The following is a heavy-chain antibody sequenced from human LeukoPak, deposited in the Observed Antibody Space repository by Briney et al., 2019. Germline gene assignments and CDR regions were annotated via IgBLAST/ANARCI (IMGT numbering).Heavy chain of an antibody. Sequence: GASVKVSCKASGYTFTSYGISWVRPAPGQGLEWMGWISAYNGNTNYAQKLQGRVTMTTDTSTSTAYMELRSLRSDDTAVYYCARGLGRRSIDFDWLLTPFDYWGQGTLVTVSS. CDR2: ISAYNGNT. J-gene: IGHJ4*02. V-gene: IGHV1-18*01. D-gene: IGHD3-9*01. CDR1: GYTFTSYG. CDR3: ARGLGRRSIDFDWLLTPFDY.